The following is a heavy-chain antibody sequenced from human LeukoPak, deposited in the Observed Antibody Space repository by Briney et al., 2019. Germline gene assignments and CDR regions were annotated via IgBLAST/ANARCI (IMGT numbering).Heavy chain of an antibody. Sequence: PSETLSLTCTVSGGSISSSSYYWSWIRQPPGKGLEWIGYIYYSGSTNYNPSLKSRVTISVDTSKNQLSLKLSSVTAADTAVYYCARGLWFEGYTLFDPWGQGTLVTVSS. CDR2: IYYSGST. CDR1: GGSISSSSYY. CDR3: ARGLWFEGYTLFDP. D-gene: IGHD3-10*01. V-gene: IGHV4-61*01. J-gene: IGHJ5*02.